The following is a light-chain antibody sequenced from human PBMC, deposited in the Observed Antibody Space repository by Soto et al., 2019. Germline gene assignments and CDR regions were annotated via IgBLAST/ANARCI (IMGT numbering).Light chain of an antibody. CDR2: YHK. V-gene: IGLV1-44*01. CDR1: FCNICSNS. Sequence: HSLLTQSRSTYGTPAQSAILSCSGSFCNICSNSVSWYQKLAGTAPKPLISYHKKRPSGVPDRFSGSKSGISVSLEISGLHSEDEDDYYCAEWDDTVANYVFGTGTKVTVL. CDR3: AEWDDTVANYV. J-gene: IGLJ1*01.